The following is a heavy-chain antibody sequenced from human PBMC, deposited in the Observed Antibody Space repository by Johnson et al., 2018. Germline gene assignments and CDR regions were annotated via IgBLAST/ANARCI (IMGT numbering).Heavy chain of an antibody. D-gene: IGHD3-10*01. Sequence: QVQLQQWGAGLLKHSETLSLTCAVYGGSFSGYYWSWIRQPPGKGLEWIGEINHSGSTNYNPSLKSRVTISVDTSKNQFALKLSSVTAADTALYYCARGKILLWFGELVDYYGRDVWDQGTTVTVSS. V-gene: IGHV4-34*01. CDR2: INHSGST. CDR1: GGSFSGYY. CDR3: ARGKILLWFGELVDYYGRDV. J-gene: IGHJ6*02.